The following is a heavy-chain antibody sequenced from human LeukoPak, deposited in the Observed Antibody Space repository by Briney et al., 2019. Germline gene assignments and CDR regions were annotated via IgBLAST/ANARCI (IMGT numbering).Heavy chain of an antibody. CDR1: GFTFSSYG. J-gene: IGHJ5*02. V-gene: IGHV3-33*08. D-gene: IGHD3-10*01. Sequence: PGGSRRLSCAASGFTFSSYGMHWVRKAPGKGLEWVAVIWYGGSNKYYADSVKGRFTISRDNSKNTLYLQMNSLRAEDTAVYYCARLTINWFDPWGQGTLVTVSS. CDR2: IWYGGSNK. CDR3: ARLTINWFDP.